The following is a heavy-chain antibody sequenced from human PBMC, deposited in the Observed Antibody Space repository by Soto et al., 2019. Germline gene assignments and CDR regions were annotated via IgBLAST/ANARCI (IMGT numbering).Heavy chain of an antibody. D-gene: IGHD3-3*02. CDR2: ISGSGGTT. Sequence: EVQLLESGGGLVQPGGSLRLSCAASGFTFSSYAMSWVRQAPGKGLEWVSAISGSGGTTYYADSVKGRFTLSRDNSKNTLYLQMNSLRAEDTAVYYCAKKHTISSAPDYWGQGTLVTVSS. CDR3: AKKHTISSAPDY. J-gene: IGHJ4*02. CDR1: GFTFSSYA. V-gene: IGHV3-23*01.